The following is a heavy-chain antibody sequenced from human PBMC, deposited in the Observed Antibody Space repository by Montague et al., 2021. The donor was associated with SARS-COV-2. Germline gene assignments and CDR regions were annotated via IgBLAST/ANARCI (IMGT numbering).Heavy chain of an antibody. CDR1: GFSISSGFY. CDR2: VYHSGYT. Sequence: SETLSLTCSVSGFSISSGFYWAWIRQSPGKGPEWIGTVYHSGYTHYNPSPKGRVTLSIDTSKNQFSLTVTSVTAADTAVYFCARRGYTGSDYFDYWGQGTLVTVSS. V-gene: IGHV4-38-2*01. J-gene: IGHJ4*02. CDR3: ARRGYTGSDYFDY. D-gene: IGHD5-12*01.